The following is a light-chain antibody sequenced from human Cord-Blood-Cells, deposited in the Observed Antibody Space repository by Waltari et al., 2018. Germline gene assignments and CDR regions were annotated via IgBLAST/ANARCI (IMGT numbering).Light chain of an antibody. CDR2: GNS. V-gene: IGLV1-40*01. J-gene: IGLJ1*01. CDR1: SSHIGAGYD. CDR3: QSYDSSLSGV. Sequence: QSVLTQPPSVSGAPGQRATISCTGSSSHIGAGYDVHWYQQLPGTAPKLLIYGNSNRPSGVPDRFSGSKSGTSASLAITGLQAEDEADYYCQSYDSSLSGVFGTGTKVTVL.